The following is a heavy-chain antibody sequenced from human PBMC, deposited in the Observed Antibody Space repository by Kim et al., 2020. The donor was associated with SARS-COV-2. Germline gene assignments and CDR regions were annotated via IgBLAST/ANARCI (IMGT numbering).Heavy chain of an antibody. CDR3: ARGSWCSGGSCYPYNWFDP. Sequence: GGSLRLSCAASGFTFSSYDMHWVRQATGKGLEWVSAVGTAGDTYYPGSVKGRFTISRENAKNSLYLQMNSLRAGDTAVYYCARGSWCSGGSCYPYNWFDPWGQGTLVTVSS. J-gene: IGHJ5*02. V-gene: IGHV3-13*01. CDR2: VGTAGDT. CDR1: GFTFSSYD. D-gene: IGHD2-15*01.